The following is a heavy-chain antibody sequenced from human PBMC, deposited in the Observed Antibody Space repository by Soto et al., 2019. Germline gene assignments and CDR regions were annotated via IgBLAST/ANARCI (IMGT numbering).Heavy chain of an antibody. CDR2: ISGSGGST. Sequence: EVQLLESGGGLVQPGGSLRLSCAASGFTFSSYALTWVRQAPGKGLEWVSAISGSGGSTSYANSVKGRFTVFRDNSKNTLYLQMKSLRAEDTAIYYCAKRSGRTPLITMMTFDSWGQGTLVTVSS. J-gene: IGHJ4*02. CDR1: GFTFSSYA. CDR3: AKRSGRTPLITMMTFDS. D-gene: IGHD3-22*01. V-gene: IGHV3-23*01.